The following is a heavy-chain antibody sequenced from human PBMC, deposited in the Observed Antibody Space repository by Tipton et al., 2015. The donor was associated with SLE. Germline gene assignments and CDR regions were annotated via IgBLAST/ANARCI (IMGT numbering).Heavy chain of an antibody. CDR2: IYYSGST. J-gene: IGHJ6*03. CDR1: NGPISSSPYY. V-gene: IGHV4-39*07. Sequence: TLSLTCTVSNGPISSSPYYWGWIRQSPGKGLEWVGSIYYSGSTYYNPSLKSRVTISVDTSRNQRSLNLTSVTAADTAVYYCARGPYYYMDVWGKGTTVTVSS. CDR3: ARGPYYYMDV.